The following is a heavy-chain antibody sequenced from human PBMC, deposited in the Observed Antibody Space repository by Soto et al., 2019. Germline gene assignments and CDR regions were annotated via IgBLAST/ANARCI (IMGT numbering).Heavy chain of an antibody. CDR2: IYSGGGT. J-gene: IGHJ5*02. V-gene: IGHV3-66*01. D-gene: IGHD2-21*02. CDR1: GFTVSNNY. Sequence: GGSLRLSCAASGFTVSNNYMTWVRQAPGKGLEYVSVIYSGGGTYYADSVKGRFTISRDNSKNTLYLQMNSLGAEDTAVYYCTRADVKVTLSVFEPWGQGTLVTVSS. CDR3: TRADVKVTLSVFEP.